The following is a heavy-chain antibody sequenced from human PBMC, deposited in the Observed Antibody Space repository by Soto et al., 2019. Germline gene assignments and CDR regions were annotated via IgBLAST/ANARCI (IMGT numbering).Heavy chain of an antibody. CDR1: GYTFTGYF. CDR2: INPNSGDT. Sequence: ASVKVSCKASGYTFTGYFIHWVRQAPGQGLEWMGWINPNSGDTNYPQKFQGWVTMTRDTSINTAYMELSRLRSDDTAVYYCAREVAGGMDVWGQGTTVTVSS. V-gene: IGHV1-2*04. J-gene: IGHJ6*02. CDR3: AREVAGGMDV.